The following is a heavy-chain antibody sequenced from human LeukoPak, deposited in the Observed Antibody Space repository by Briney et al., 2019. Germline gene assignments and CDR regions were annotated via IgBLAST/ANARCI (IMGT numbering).Heavy chain of an antibody. V-gene: IGHV3-30-3*01. CDR3: ASGSSGWRSAPLGNWFDP. CDR2: ISHDGSNK. Sequence: GGSLRLSCAASGFTFSSYAMHWVRQAPGKGLEWVAVISHDGSNKYYADSVKGRFTISRDNSKNTLYLQMNSLRAEDTAVYYCASGSSGWRSAPLGNWFDPWGQGTLVTVSS. CDR1: GFTFSSYA. J-gene: IGHJ5*02. D-gene: IGHD6-19*01.